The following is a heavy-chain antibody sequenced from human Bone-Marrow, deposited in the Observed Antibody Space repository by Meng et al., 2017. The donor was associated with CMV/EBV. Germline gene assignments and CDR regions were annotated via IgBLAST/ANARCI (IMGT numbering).Heavy chain of an antibody. J-gene: IGHJ6*02. CDR3: ARDRASSWYNVYYYYGMDV. D-gene: IGHD6-13*01. V-gene: IGHV3-30-3*01. CDR1: GFTFSSYA. Sequence: GESLKISCAASGFTFSSYAMHWVRQAPGKGLEWVAVISYDGSNKYYADSVKGRFTISRDNSKNTLYLQMNSLRAEDTAVYYCARDRASSWYNVYYYYGMDVWGQGTTVTVSS. CDR2: ISYDGSNK.